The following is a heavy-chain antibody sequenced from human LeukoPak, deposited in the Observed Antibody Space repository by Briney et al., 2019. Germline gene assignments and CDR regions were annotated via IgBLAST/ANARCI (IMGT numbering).Heavy chain of an antibody. D-gene: IGHD3-10*01. J-gene: IGHJ6*02. CDR3: ARMVRGLVYYYSMDV. CDR2: IDWDDDK. Sequence: SGPTLVNPTQTLTLTCTFSGFSLSTSGMCVSWIRQPPGKALEWLALIDWDDDKYYSTSLRTRLTISKDTSKNRVVLTMTNMDPEDTATYYCARMVRGLVYYYSMDVWGQGTTVTVSS. V-gene: IGHV2-70*01. CDR1: GFSLSTSGMC.